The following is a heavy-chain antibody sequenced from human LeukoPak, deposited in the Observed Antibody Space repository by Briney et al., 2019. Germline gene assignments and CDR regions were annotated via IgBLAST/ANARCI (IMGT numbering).Heavy chain of an antibody. CDR1: GGSISSYY. Sequence: SEALSLTCTVSGGSISSYYWSWIRQPPGKGLEWIGYIYYSGSTNYNPSLKSRVTISVDTSKNQFSLKLSSVTAADTAVYYYARERFGELAPIDYWGQGTLVTVSS. V-gene: IGHV4-59*01. J-gene: IGHJ4*02. CDR2: IYYSGST. CDR3: ARERFGELAPIDY. D-gene: IGHD3-10*01.